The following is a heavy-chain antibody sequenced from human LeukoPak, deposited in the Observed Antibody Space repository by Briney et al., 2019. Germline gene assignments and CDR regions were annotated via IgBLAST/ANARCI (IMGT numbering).Heavy chain of an antibody. D-gene: IGHD1-7*01. Sequence: PGGSLRLACAASGFTFSNHWMSWVRQAPGKGLEWVASITPDGSGDHYMDSVKGRSTVSRDNAENSLYLQMNSLGAEDAAIYYCARLMATVTTYDYWGQGTLVTVSS. CDR3: ARLMATVTTYDY. CDR2: ITPDGSGD. CDR1: GFTFSNHW. V-gene: IGHV3-7*01. J-gene: IGHJ4*02.